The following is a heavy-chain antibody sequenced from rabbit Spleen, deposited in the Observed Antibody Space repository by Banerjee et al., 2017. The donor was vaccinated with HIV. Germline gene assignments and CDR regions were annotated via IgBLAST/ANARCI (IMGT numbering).Heavy chain of an antibody. V-gene: IGHV1S45*01. CDR2: INTSSGNS. Sequence: QEQLEESGGGLVKPEGSLTLTCKASGVSFNDKDVMCWVRRAPGKGLEWIACINTSSGNSVYASWAKGRFTISKTSSTTVTLQMTSLTAADTATYFCARSTYGYDDYGDLYYAAMDLWGPGTLVTVS. CDR1: GVSFNDKDV. J-gene: IGHJ6*01. CDR3: ARSTYGYDDYGDLYYAAMDL. D-gene: IGHD2-1*01.